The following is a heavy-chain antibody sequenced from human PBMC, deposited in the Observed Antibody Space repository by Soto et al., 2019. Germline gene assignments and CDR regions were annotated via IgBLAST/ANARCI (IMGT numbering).Heavy chain of an antibody. CDR1: VGSVSGYY. CDR3: ATRITVFGLLIPPFDP. J-gene: IGHJ5*02. D-gene: IGHD3-3*01. V-gene: IGHV4-34*01. CDR2: INHTGCT. Sequence: SETLSLTCAVYVGSVSGYYWNWIRQPPGKGLEWIGEINHTGCTHYNPSLKSRVTMSVDTSKNQFSLRLSSVTAADTATYYCATRITVFGLLIPPFDPWGQGTQVTVSS.